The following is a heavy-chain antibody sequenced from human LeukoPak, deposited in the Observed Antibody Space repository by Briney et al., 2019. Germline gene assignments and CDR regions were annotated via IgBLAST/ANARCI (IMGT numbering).Heavy chain of an antibody. D-gene: IGHD3-9*01. V-gene: IGHV4-59*13. J-gene: IGHJ5*02. CDR2: LYPSGST. CDR3: ARDRSTLVTPWHWFDP. Sequence: SEPLSLPCSVSGGSINSGYWSWIRQPPGKGLEWIGLLYPSGSTNYNPSLKSRVTISVDTSRTQFSLKLSSVTAADTAVYYCARDRSTLVTPWHWFDPWGQGTLVTVSS. CDR1: GGSINSGY.